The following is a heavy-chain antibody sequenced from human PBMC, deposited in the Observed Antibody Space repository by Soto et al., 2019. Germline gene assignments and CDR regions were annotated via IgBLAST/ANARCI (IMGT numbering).Heavy chain of an antibody. J-gene: IGHJ4*02. Sequence: QVQLVESGGGVVQPGRSLRLSCAASGFTFSSYAMHWVRQAPGKGLEWVAVISYDGSNKYYADSVKGRVTISRDNSKNTLYLQMNSLRADDTAVYYCARAGVARYCSGGSGYERGFPDYWGQGPLVTVSS. CDR1: GFTFSSYA. CDR3: ARAGVARYCSGGSGYERGFPDY. V-gene: IGHV3-30-3*01. CDR2: ISYDGSNK. D-gene: IGHD2-15*01.